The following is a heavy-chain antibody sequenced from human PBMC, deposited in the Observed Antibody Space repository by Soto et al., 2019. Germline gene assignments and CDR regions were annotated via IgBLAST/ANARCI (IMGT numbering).Heavy chain of an antibody. Sequence: QVQLQQSGPGLLKPSQTLSLTCDISGDSVSSNSAGWNWIRQTPSRGLDWLGRTYYRSKWYNNYAVSVTSRVSVNPDTAKNHFSLQLNSVTPEDTAVYYCARGSWDDVSGHYYMDVWGKGTTVTVSS. CDR3: ARGSWDDVSGHYYMDV. D-gene: IGHD1-1*01. CDR1: GDSVSSNSAG. CDR2: TYYRSKWYN. V-gene: IGHV6-1*01. J-gene: IGHJ6*03.